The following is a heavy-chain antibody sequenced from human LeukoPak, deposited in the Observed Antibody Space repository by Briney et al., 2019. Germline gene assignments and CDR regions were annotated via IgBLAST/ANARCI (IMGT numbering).Heavy chain of an antibody. Sequence: PVKVSCKASGGTFSSYTISWVRQAPGQGLEWMRRIIPILGIANYAQKFQGRVTITADKSTSTAYMELSSLRSEDTAVYYCARAYSSSSGGGMDVWGQGTTVTVSS. V-gene: IGHV1-69*02. CDR2: IIPILGIA. J-gene: IGHJ6*02. CDR3: ARAYSSSSGGGMDV. D-gene: IGHD6-6*01. CDR1: GGTFSSYT.